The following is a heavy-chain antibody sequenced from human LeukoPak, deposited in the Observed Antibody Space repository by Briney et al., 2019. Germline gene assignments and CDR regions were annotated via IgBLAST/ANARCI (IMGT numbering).Heavy chain of an antibody. J-gene: IGHJ6*02. V-gene: IGHV3-23*01. CDR2: ITGSGGNT. D-gene: IGHD6-13*01. CDR3: AKAASSSWPSYYYGMDV. Sequence: GGSLRLSCAASGFIFSSYSMSWVRQAPGMGLEWVSVITGSGGNTYYADSVKGRFTISKDNSKNTVYLQMSSLGVDDTAVCYCAKAASSSWPSYYYGMDVWGQGTTVTVSS. CDR1: GFIFSSYS.